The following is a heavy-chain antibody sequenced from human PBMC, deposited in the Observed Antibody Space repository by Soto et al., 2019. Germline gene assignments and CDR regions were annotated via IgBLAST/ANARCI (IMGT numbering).Heavy chain of an antibody. D-gene: IGHD5-18*01. CDR2: ISGSGGST. V-gene: IGHV3-23*01. CDR1: GFTFSSYA. Sequence: GGSLRFSCAASGFTFSSYAMSWVRQAPGKGLEWVSAISGSGGSTYYADSVKGRFTISRDNSKNTLYLQMNSLRAEDTAVYYCAKVGSVDTAMVSDYWGQGTLVTVS. CDR3: AKVGSVDTAMVSDY. J-gene: IGHJ4*02.